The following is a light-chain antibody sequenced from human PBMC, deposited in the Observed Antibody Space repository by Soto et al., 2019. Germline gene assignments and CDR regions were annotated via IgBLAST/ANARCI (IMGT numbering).Light chain of an antibody. V-gene: IGLV2-14*03. Sequence: QSVLTQPASVSGSAGRSITISCTGTRLDVGGYNYVSWCQQQPGKAPKLIIYEVTNRPSGVSDRFSGSKSDNTASLTISGLQTEDEADYYCCSYVSSKTYLFGTGTKVTVL. CDR2: EVT. CDR3: CSYVSSKTYL. CDR1: RLDVGGYNY. J-gene: IGLJ1*01.